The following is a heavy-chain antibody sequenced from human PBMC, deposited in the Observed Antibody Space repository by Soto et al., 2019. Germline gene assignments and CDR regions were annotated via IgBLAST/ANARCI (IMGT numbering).Heavy chain of an antibody. D-gene: IGHD1-26*01. Sequence: PSETLSLTCAVYGGSFSCYYLSWIRQPPGKGLEWIGEINHSGSTNYNPSLKSRVTISVGTSKNQFSLKLSSVTAADTAVYYCARGEIYSGSYYYYWGQGTLVTVSS. CDR1: GGSFSCYY. V-gene: IGHV4-34*01. J-gene: IGHJ4*02. CDR3: ARGEIYSGSYYYY. CDR2: INHSGST.